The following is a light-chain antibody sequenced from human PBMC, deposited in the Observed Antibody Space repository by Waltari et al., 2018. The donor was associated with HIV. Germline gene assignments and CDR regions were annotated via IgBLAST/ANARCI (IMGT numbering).Light chain of an antibody. V-gene: IGLV2-14*03. J-gene: IGLJ1*01. CDR2: DVS. CDR1: SSDVGGYKY. Sequence: QSALTQPASVSGSPGQSITISCTGTSSDVGGYKYVSWYQRYQGKAPKLMIYDVSNRPSGVSNRFSGSKSGNTASLTISGLQAEDEADYYCGSYTSSNTYVFGTGTKVTVL. CDR3: GSYTSSNTYV.